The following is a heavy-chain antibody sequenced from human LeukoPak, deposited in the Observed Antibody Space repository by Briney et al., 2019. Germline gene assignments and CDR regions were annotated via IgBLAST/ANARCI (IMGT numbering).Heavy chain of an antibody. V-gene: IGHV4-4*09. D-gene: IGHD3-9*01. Sequence: SETLSLTCTVFGGSIRSYYWSWIRKPPGKGLEWIGYIYNSGITNKNPSLKSRVTISGDTSKNQFSLKLSSVTAADTAVYYCARHGDVRYFDWLKDGFDYWGQGTLVTVSS. CDR1: GGSIRSYY. J-gene: IGHJ4*02. CDR3: ARHGDVRYFDWLKDGFDY. CDR2: IYNSGIT.